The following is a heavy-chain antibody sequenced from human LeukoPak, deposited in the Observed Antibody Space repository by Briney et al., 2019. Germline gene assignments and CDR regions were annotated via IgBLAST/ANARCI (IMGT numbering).Heavy chain of an antibody. D-gene: IGHD3-22*01. CDR3: AKDPTHYRVWDYYETIGLSY. Sequence: GGSLRLSCAASGFTFSSYSIHWVRQAPGKGLEWVAVISYDGSNKYYADSVKGRFTISRDNSKNTLNLQMNSLRAEDTAVYYCAKDPTHYRVWDYYETIGLSYWGQGTLVTVSS. CDR2: ISYDGSNK. CDR1: GFTFSSYS. V-gene: IGHV3-30*18. J-gene: IGHJ4*02.